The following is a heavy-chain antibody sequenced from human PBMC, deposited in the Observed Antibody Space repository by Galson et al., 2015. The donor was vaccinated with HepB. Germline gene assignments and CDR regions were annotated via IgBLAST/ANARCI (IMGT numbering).Heavy chain of an antibody. CDR2: IKQDGSEK. Sequence: SLRLSCAASGFIFSSYWMTWVRQAPGKGLEWVANIKQDGSEKYYVDSVKGRFTISRDNAKNSLYLQMNSLRAEDTAVYYCARVMKAATGRSSVWFDPWGQGTLVTVSS. CDR3: ARVMKAATGRSSVWFDP. J-gene: IGHJ5*02. V-gene: IGHV3-7*03. CDR1: GFIFSSYW. D-gene: IGHD6-13*01.